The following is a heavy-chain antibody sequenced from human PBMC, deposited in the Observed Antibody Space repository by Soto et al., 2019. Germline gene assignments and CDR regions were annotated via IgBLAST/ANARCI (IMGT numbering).Heavy chain of an antibody. CDR2: IIPIFGTA. CDR3: ARGGGSNVDYYYGMDV. J-gene: IGHJ6*02. CDR1: GGTFSSYA. Sequence: SVKVSCKASGGTFSSYAISWVRQAPGQGLEWMGGIIPIFGTANYAQKFQGRVTITADESTSTAYMELSSLRSEDTAVYYCARGGGSNVDYYYGMDVWGQGTTVTVS. D-gene: IGHD4-4*01. V-gene: IGHV1-69*13.